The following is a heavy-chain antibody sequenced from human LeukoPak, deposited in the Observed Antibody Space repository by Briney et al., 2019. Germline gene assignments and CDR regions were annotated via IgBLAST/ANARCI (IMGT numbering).Heavy chain of an antibody. CDR1: GFIFSNYG. V-gene: IGHV3-33*01. CDR3: ARGLFVVVPAAIVSDFDY. D-gene: IGHD2-2*01. Sequence: PGGSLRLSCAASGFIFSNYGMHWVRQAPGKGLEWVAVIWYDGSNKYYADSVKGRFAISRDNSKNTLYLRMNSLRAEDTAVYYCARGLFVVVPAAIVSDFDYWGQGALVIVSS. J-gene: IGHJ4*02. CDR2: IWYDGSNK.